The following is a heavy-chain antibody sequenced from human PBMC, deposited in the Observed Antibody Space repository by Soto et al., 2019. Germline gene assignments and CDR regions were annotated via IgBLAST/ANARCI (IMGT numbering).Heavy chain of an antibody. CDR2: TYYRSKWYN. CDR1: GDSVSSNSAT. Sequence: PSQPLSLSRAISGDSVSSNSATSNWSRQAPSRGLQWLGRTYYRSKWYNDYAASVKSRMTINPDTSENQFSLQLNSVTPDDTAVYYCGVSSRSNAIDIWGQGTMVTVSS. V-gene: IGHV6-1*01. CDR3: GVSSRSNAIDI. D-gene: IGHD6-13*01. J-gene: IGHJ3*02.